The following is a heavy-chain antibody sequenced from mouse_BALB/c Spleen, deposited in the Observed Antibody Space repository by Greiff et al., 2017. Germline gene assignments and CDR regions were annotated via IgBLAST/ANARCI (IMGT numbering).Heavy chain of an antibody. Sequence: VQLQQSGPELVKPGASVKMSCKASGYTFTSYVMHWVKQKPGQGLEWIGYINPYNDGTKYNEKFKGKATLTSDKSSSTAYMELSSLTSEDSAVYYCARSGDYYGSSVLFDYWGQGTTLTVSS. J-gene: IGHJ2*01. CDR3: ARSGDYYGSSVLFDY. CDR1: GYTFTSYV. V-gene: IGHV1-14*01. CDR2: INPYNDGT. D-gene: IGHD1-1*01.